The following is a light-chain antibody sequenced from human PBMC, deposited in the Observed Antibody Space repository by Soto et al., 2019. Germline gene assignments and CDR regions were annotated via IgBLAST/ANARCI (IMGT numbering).Light chain of an antibody. CDR3: QQYYSTPQT. V-gene: IGKV4-1*01. J-gene: IGKJ2*01. CDR1: QSILYSSNNKNY. Sequence: DIVMTQSPDSLAVSLGERATINCKSSQSILYSSNNKNYLAWYQQKPGQPPKLLIYWASIRESGVPDRFSGGGSGTDFTLTISSLQAEDVAVYYCQQYYSTPQTFGQGTKLEIK. CDR2: WAS.